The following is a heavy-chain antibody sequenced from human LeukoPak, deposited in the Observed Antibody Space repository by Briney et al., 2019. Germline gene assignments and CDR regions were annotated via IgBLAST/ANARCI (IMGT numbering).Heavy chain of an antibody. J-gene: IGHJ4*02. CDR3: ARVGNHGGYMFFDY. CDR1: GGSIGRFH. CDR2: IYYNGNT. D-gene: IGHD4-17*01. V-gene: IGHV4-59*01. Sequence: PSETLSLTCTVSGGSIGRFHWSWIRQIPGKGLDHIGYIYYNGNTNYNPSLKSRVTMSVDASKNQFSLNVTSVTAADTAVYYCARVGNHGGYMFFDYWGQGTLVTVSS.